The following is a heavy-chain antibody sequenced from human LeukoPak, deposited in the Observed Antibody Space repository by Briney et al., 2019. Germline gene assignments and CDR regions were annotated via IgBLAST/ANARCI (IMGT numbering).Heavy chain of an antibody. CDR2: IKSKTEDGTT. CDR3: ATDAERFSFGSESLHY. Sequence: PGGSLRLSCAASGFTFSRKTMNWVRQGPGKGLEWVGRIKSKTEDGTTDYAAPVKGRFTISRDDSKNTVYLEMNSLETEDTALYYCATDAERFSFGSESLHYWGQGTLVTVSS. D-gene: IGHD3-10*01. CDR1: GFTFSRKT. V-gene: IGHV3-15*01. J-gene: IGHJ4*02.